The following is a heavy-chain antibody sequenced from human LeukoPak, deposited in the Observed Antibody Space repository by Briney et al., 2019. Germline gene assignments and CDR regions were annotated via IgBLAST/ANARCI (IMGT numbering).Heavy chain of an antibody. CDR2: INNDGSTT. CDR3: AIGGTYGSGS. Sequence: GGSLRLSCAASGFPFANTWMHWVRQAPGKGLVWVSLINNDGSTTNYADSVKGRFTISRDNAKTTVYLQMNSLRAKDTAVYYCAIGGTYGSGSWGQGTLVTVSS. J-gene: IGHJ4*02. CDR1: GFPFANTW. D-gene: IGHD3-10*01. V-gene: IGHV3-74*01.